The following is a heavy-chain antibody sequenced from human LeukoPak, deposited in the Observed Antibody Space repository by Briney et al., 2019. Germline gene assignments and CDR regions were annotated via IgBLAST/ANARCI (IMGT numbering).Heavy chain of an antibody. CDR2: ISAYNGNT. CDR1: GYTFTSYG. D-gene: IGHD3-22*01. CDR3: ARVAAYYYGSSGRPYNWFDP. J-gene: IGHJ5*02. Sequence: ASVKVSCKASGYTFTSYGISWVRQAPGQGLEWMGWISAYNGNTNYAQKLQGRVTMTTDTSTSTAYMELRSLRSDDTAVYYCARVAAYYYGSSGRPYNWFDPWGQGTLVTVSS. V-gene: IGHV1-18*01.